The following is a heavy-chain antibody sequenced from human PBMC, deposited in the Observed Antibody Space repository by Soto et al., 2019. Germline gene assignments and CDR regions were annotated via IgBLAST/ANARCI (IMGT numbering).Heavy chain of an antibody. J-gene: IGHJ3*02. CDR1: NGSISSRNW. V-gene: IGHV4-4*02. Sequence: SQPLSLTCAVSNGSISSRNWWRWVSQPPGKGLEWIGGIYHSGSTNYNPSLKSRVTISVDTSKNQFSLKLSSVTAADTAVYYCARLRQSGNYPFPAGDAFDIWGQGTMVTVSS. CDR2: IYHSGST. D-gene: IGHD1-26*01. CDR3: ARLRQSGNYPFPAGDAFDI.